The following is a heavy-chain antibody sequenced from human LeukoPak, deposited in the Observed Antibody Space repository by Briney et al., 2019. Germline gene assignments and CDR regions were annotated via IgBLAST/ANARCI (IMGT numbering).Heavy chain of an antibody. D-gene: IGHD6-13*01. V-gene: IGHV3-15*01. CDR1: GLPLSNAW. J-gene: IGHJ4*02. CDR3: TTDKSSSWALFDY. CDR2: IKSKTDGGTT. Sequence: PGGSLRLSCTASGLPLSNAWMNSVRQAPGKGLEWVGRIKSKTDGGTTDYPAPVKGRFTISRDDSKNTLYLQMNSLKTEDTAVYFCTTDKSSSWALFDYWGQGTLVTVSS.